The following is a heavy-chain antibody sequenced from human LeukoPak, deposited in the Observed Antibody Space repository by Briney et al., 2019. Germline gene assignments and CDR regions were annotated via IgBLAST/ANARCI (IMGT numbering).Heavy chain of an antibody. J-gene: IGHJ4*02. CDR2: ISYDGSNK. V-gene: IGHV3-30*18. CDR3: AKAFYDILTGFPN. CDR1: GFTFSSYS. D-gene: IGHD3-9*01. Sequence: PGGSLRLSCAASGFTFSSYSMNWVRQAPGKGLEWVAVISYDGSNKYYADSVKGRFTISRDNSKNTLYLQMNSLRAEDTAVYYCAKAFYDILTGFPNWGQGTLVTVSS.